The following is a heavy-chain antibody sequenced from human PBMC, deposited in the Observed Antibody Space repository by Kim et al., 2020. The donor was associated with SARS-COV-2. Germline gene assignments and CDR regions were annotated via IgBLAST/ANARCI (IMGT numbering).Heavy chain of an antibody. D-gene: IGHD6-19*01. CDR3: ARHSGIAVAGLGY. J-gene: IGHJ4*02. CDR2: IYYSGST. CDR1: GGSISSSSYY. Sequence: SETLSLTCTVSGGSISSSSYYWAWIRQPPGKGLEWIGGIYYSGSTYYNPSLKSRVTISVDTSKNHFSLKLSSVTAADTAVYYCARHSGIAVAGLGYWGQGTLVTVSS. V-gene: IGHV4-39*01.